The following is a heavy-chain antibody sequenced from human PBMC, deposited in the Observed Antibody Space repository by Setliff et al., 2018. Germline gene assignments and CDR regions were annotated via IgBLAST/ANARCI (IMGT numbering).Heavy chain of an antibody. J-gene: IGHJ5*02. CDR2: IIPMFGTP. V-gene: IGHV1-69*05. Sequence: ASVKVSCKASGDSFNNYAISWVRQAPGQGLEWMGGIIPMFGTPAYAQKFQDRVTITTDESTSTAYMELDSLRSEDTAVYYCARSPAVLGIVYLDPWGQGTRGTVSS. CDR1: GDSFNNYA. D-gene: IGHD2-15*01. CDR3: ARSPAVLGIVYLDP.